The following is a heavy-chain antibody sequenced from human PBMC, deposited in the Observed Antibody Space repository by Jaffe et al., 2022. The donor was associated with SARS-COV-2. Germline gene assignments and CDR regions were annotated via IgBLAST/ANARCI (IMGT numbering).Heavy chain of an antibody. CDR3: AREGATFWSGLKLGPFGMDV. CDR2: ISYDGSNK. D-gene: IGHD3-3*01. CDR1: GFTFSSYA. Sequence: QVQLVESGGGVVQPGRSLRLSCAASGFTFSSYAMHWVRQAPGKGLEWVAVISYDGSNKYYADSVKGRFTISRDNSKNTLYLQMNSLRAEDTAVYYCAREGATFWSGLKLGPFGMDVWGQGTTVTVSS. J-gene: IGHJ6*02. V-gene: IGHV3-30-3*01.